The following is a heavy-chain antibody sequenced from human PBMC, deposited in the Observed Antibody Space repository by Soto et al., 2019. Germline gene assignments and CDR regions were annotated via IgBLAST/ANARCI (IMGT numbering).Heavy chain of an antibody. CDR3: ARTTYYDFWSGYSLGYYGMDV. J-gene: IGHJ6*02. V-gene: IGHV5-51*01. D-gene: IGHD3-3*01. CDR1: GYSFTSYW. Sequence: GESLKISCKGSGYSFTSYWIGWVRQMPGKGLEWMGIIYPGDSDTRYSPSFQGQVTISADKSISTAYLQRSSLKASDTAMYYCARTTYYDFWSGYSLGYYGMDVWGQGTTVTVSS. CDR2: IYPGDSDT.